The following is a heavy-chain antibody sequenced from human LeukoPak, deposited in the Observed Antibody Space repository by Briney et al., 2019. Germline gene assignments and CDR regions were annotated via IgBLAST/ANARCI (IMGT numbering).Heavy chain of an antibody. V-gene: IGHV4-39*07. Sequence: KPSETLSLTCTVSGGSISSSSYSWGWIRQPPGKGLEWIGSIYYSGSAYYNPSLKSRVTISVDTSKNQFSLKLSSVTAADTAVYYCARRTNFMVGANWFDPWGQGTLVTVSS. CDR3: ARRTNFMVGANWFDP. D-gene: IGHD1-26*01. CDR2: IYYSGSA. J-gene: IGHJ5*02. CDR1: GGSISSSSYS.